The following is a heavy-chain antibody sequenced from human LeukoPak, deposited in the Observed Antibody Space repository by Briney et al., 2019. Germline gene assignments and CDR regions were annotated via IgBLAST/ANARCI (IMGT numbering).Heavy chain of an antibody. CDR3: ARGDPHADL. V-gene: IGHV3-48*03. CDR2: ITISGHTK. CDR1: GFDLSTYE. J-gene: IGHJ5*02. Sequence: GGSLRLSCAASGFDLSTYEMNWVRQAPGRGLEWIADITISGHTKNYADSVKGRFTISRDNARTSLYLQMNSLRVEDTGVYYCARGDPHADLWGQGTLVTVSS.